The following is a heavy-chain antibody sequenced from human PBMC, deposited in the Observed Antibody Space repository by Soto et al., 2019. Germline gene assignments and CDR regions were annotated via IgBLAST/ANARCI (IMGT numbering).Heavy chain of an antibody. Sequence: QVQLVQSGAEVKKPGASVKVSCKASGYTFTSYGISWVRQAPGQGLEWMGWISAYNGNTNYAQKLQGRVTMTTDTSTSTAYMELRSLRSDDTAVYYCARGTTSTYYDFWGGYYFVDYWGQGTLVTVSS. V-gene: IGHV1-18*01. D-gene: IGHD3-3*01. J-gene: IGHJ4*02. CDR3: ARGTTSTYYDFWGGYYFVDY. CDR1: GYTFTSYG. CDR2: ISAYNGNT.